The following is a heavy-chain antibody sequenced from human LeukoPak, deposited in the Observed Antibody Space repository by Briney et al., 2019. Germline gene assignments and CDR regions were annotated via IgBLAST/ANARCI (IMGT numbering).Heavy chain of an antibody. CDR3: ATETNGRHYDY. V-gene: IGHV3-21*06. J-gene: IGHJ4*02. CDR1: GLTFSTSG. Sequence: PGGSLRLSCTPSGLTFSTSGFNWVRQAPGKGLKWVASIGPTGFDRYHADSIKGRFTISRDNANNFLYLQMDSLRAEDTAVYYCATETNGRHYDYWGQGTLLTVSS. CDR2: IGPTGFDR. D-gene: IGHD1-14*01.